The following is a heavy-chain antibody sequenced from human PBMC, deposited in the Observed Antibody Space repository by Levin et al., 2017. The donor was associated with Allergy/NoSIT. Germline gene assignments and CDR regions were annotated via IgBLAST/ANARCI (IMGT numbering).Heavy chain of an antibody. CDR3: ANDSSGYPYY. J-gene: IGHJ4*02. CDR2: INHSGST. Sequence: SCAVYGGSFSGYYWSWIRQPPGKGLEWIGEINHSGSTNYNPSLKSRVTISVDTSKNQFSLKLSSVTAADTAVYYCANDSSGYPYYWGQGTLVTVSS. D-gene: IGHD3-22*01. V-gene: IGHV4-34*01. CDR1: GGSFSGYY.